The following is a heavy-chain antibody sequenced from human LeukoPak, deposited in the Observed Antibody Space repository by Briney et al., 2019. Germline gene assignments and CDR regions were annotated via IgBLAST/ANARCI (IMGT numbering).Heavy chain of an antibody. CDR2: INPNNGDT. CDR3: AREGGGCYTTSCLETYYFDY. Sequence: ASVKVSCKASGYTFTGDYMHWVRQAPGQGLEWMGWINPNNGDTSYAEKFQGRVTLTRDTSISTVYMELSRLRSDDTAMYFCAREGGGCYTTSCLETYYFDYWGQGTLVTVSS. J-gene: IGHJ4*02. D-gene: IGHD2-2*01. V-gene: IGHV1-2*02. CDR1: GYTFTGDY.